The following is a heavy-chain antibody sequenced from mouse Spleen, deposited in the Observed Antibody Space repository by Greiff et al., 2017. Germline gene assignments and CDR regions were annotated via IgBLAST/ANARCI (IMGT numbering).Heavy chain of an antibody. CDR3: TRDIWLGY. CDR1: GYTFTDYN. V-gene: IGHV1-22*01. J-gene: IGHJ2*01. Sequence: EVQLQESGPELVKHGASVKMSCKASGYTFTDYNMHWVKQSHGKSLEWIGYINPNNGGTSYNQKFKGKAILTADKSSSTAYMELRSLTSEDSAVYYCTRDIWLGYWGQGTTLTVSS. CDR2: INPNNGGT. D-gene: IGHD2-2*01.